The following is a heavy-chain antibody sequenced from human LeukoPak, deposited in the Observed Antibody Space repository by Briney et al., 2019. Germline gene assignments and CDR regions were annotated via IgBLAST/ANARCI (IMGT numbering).Heavy chain of an antibody. CDR1: GYTFTGYY. CDR3: ARGRIPKRHSAEYFQH. D-gene: IGHD1-1*01. J-gene: IGHJ1*01. V-gene: IGHV1-2*02. CDR2: INPNSGGT. Sequence: ASVKVSCKASGYTFTGYYMHWVRQAPGQGLEWMGWINPNSGGTNYAQKFQGRVTMTRDTSISTAYMELSRLRSDDTAVYYCARGRIPKRHSAEYFQHWGQGTLVTVSS.